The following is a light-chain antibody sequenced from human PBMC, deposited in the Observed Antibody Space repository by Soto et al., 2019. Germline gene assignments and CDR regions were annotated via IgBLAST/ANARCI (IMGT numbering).Light chain of an antibody. J-gene: IGKJ5*01. CDR1: QPVGSNF. CDR3: QQYANSPIT. V-gene: IGKV3-20*01. Sequence: EIVLTQAPGTLSLSQRESAALCCRASQPVGSNFLAWYQQKPGQAPRLLIYGVSSRASGIPDRFFGSGSGTDFTLTINRLEPEDFAVYYCQQYANSPITFGQGTRLEIK. CDR2: GVS.